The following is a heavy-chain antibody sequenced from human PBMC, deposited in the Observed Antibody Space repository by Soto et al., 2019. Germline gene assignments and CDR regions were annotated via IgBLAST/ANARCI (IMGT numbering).Heavy chain of an antibody. D-gene: IGHD6-13*01. Sequence: SVKVSCKASGGTFSSYAISWVRQAPGQGLEWMGGIIPIFGTANYAQKFQGRVTITADESTSTAYMELSSLRSEDTAVYYCAREGTDSSSGDYFDYRGQGTLVTVSS. CDR2: IIPIFGTA. CDR1: GGTFSSYA. CDR3: AREGTDSSSGDYFDY. V-gene: IGHV1-69*13. J-gene: IGHJ4*02.